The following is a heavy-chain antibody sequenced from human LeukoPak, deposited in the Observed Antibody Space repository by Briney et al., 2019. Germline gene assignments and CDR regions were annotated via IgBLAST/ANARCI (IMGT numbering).Heavy chain of an antibody. CDR1: GFTFSNYD. J-gene: IGHJ2*01. V-gene: IGHV3-13*01. D-gene: IGHD3-16*01. CDR2: IDPAGQT. CDR3: VREPAYTGTWWYPDL. Sequence: RGSLRLSCVASGFTFSNYDMHWVRQGTGKGLEWIAAIDPAGQTWYSDSVKGRFTISRENAKNALYLQMNSLRAADTAVYYCVREPAYTGTWWYPDLWGRGTLVTVAS.